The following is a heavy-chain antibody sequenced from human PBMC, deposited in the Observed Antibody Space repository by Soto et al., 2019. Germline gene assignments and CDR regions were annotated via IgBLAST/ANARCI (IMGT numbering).Heavy chain of an antibody. Sequence: EVQLVESGGGLVQPGGSLRLSCAASGFTFRIYSMNWIRQAPGKGLEWVSYMTSDMKTIHYADSVKGRFTISRDNARNSVYLQMTSLRDEDTAVYYCARSVEGHFDYWGQGTLVTVS. CDR1: GFTFRIYS. V-gene: IGHV3-48*02. D-gene: IGHD6-19*01. CDR3: ARSVEGHFDY. J-gene: IGHJ4*02. CDR2: MTSDMKTI.